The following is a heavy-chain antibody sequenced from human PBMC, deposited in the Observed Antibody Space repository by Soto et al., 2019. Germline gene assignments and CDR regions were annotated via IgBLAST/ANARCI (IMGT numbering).Heavy chain of an antibody. J-gene: IGHJ4*02. V-gene: IGHV3-30-3*01. CDR1: GFTFSSYA. Sequence: QVQLVESGGGVVQPGRSLRLSCAASGFTFSSYAMHWVRQAPGKGLEWVAVISYDGSNKYYADSVKGRFTISRDNSKNTLYLQMNRLRAEDTAVYYCARDMYSYGSGWVFDYWGQGTLVTVSS. CDR2: ISYDGSNK. CDR3: ARDMYSYGSGWVFDY. D-gene: IGHD6-19*01.